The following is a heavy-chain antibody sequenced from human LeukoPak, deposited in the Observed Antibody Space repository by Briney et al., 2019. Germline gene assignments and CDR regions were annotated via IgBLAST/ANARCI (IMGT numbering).Heavy chain of an antibody. CDR3: ARSQDDYVWGSKGFDI. D-gene: IGHD3-16*01. J-gene: IGHJ3*02. CDR1: GGSISSSNW. CDR2: IYHSGST. V-gene: IGHV4-4*02. Sequence: SETLSLTCAVSGGSISSSNWWSWVRQPPGKGLEWIGEIYHSGSTNYNPSLKSRVTISVDKSKNQFSLKLSSVTAADTAVYYCARSQDDYVWGSKGFDIWGQGTMVTVFS.